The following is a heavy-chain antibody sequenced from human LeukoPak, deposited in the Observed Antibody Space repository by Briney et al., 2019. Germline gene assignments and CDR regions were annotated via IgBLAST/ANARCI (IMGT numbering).Heavy chain of an antibody. CDR1: GFTVSSNY. J-gene: IGHJ4*02. Sequence: GGSLRLSCAASGFTVSSNYMSWVRQAPGKGLEWVSVIYSGGSTYYADSVKGRFTISRDNSKNTLYLQMNSLRAEDTAVYYCAKRTLNWDFDYWGQGTLVTVSS. V-gene: IGHV3-53*01. CDR3: AKRTLNWDFDY. D-gene: IGHD7-27*01. CDR2: IYSGGST.